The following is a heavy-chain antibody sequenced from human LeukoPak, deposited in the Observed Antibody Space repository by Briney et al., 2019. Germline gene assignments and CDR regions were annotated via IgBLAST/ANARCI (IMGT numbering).Heavy chain of an antibody. CDR2: ISYDGSNK. J-gene: IGHJ4*02. V-gene: IGHV3-30-3*01. CDR1: GFTFSSYA. Sequence: GRSLRLSCAASGFTFSSYAMHWVRQAPGKGLEWVAVISYDGSNKYYADSVKGRFTISRDNSKNTLYLQMNSLRAEDTAVYYCARDYPPYWGQGTLVTVSA. CDR3: ARDYPPY.